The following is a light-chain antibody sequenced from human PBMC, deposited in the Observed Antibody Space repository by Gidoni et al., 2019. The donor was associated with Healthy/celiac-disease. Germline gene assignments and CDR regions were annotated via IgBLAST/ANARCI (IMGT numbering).Light chain of an antibody. V-gene: IGLV1-40*01. CDR3: QSYDSSLSVLWV. CDR2: GNS. Sequence: QSVLPRPPPVSGPPGQRVPISCTGSSSTIGAGYDVHWYQQLPGTAPKLLIYGNSNRPSGVPDRFSGSKSGTSASLAITGLQAEDEADYYCQSYDSSLSVLWVFGGGTKLTVL. CDR1: SSTIGAGYD. J-gene: IGLJ3*02.